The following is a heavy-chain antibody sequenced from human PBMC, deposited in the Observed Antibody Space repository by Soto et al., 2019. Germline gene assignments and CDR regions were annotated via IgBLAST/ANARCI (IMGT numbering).Heavy chain of an antibody. CDR1: GFTFDDYA. V-gene: IGHV3-9*01. D-gene: IGHD3-22*01. CDR2: ISWNSGSI. J-gene: IGHJ4*02. CDR3: AKDRSSSGLYFDY. Sequence: EVQLVESGGGLVQPGRSLRLSCAASGFTFDDYAMHWVRQAPGKGLEWVSGISWNSGSIGYADSVKGRFTISRDNAKNSLYLQMNSLRAEDTALYSCAKDRSSSGLYFDYWGQGTLVTVSS.